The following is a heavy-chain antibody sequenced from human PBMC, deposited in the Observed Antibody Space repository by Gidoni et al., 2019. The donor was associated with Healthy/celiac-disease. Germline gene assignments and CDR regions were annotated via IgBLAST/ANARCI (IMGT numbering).Heavy chain of an antibody. V-gene: IGHV3-30-3*01. J-gene: IGHJ1*01. CDR3: AIGHDSSGYYRAEYFQH. D-gene: IGHD3-22*01. Sequence: QVQMVESGGGVVQPGRSLRLSCAASGFTFVCYAMHWVRQAPCKGLEWVAVISYDGSNKYYADSVKCRFTISRDNSKNTLYLQMNSLRAEDTAVYYCAIGHDSSGYYRAEYFQHWGQGTLVTVSS. CDR1: GFTFVCYA. CDR2: ISYDGSNK.